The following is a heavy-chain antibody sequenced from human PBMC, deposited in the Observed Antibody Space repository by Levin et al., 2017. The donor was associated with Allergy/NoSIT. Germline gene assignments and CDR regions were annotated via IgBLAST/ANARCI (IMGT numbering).Heavy chain of an antibody. CDR3: AREGGKGYGDYGLVDV. J-gene: IGHJ6*02. V-gene: IGHV3-48*03. Sequence: GESLKISCAASGFTFSSYEMNWVRQAPGKGLEWVSYISSSGSTIYYADSVKGRFTISRDNAKNSLYLQMNSLRAEDTAVYYCAREGGKGYGDYGLVDVWGQGTTVTVSS. CDR2: ISSSGSTI. CDR1: GFTFSSYE. D-gene: IGHD4-17*01.